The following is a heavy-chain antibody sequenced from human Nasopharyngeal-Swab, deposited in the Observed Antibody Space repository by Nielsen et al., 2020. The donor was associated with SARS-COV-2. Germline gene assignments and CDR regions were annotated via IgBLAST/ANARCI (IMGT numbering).Heavy chain of an antibody. CDR3: ARRVSSSVLVLSLFNY. Sequence: SETLSLTCTVSGGSISSGGYYWSWIRQHPGKRLEWIGEINDSGSTNYNPSLKSRVTISVDTSKNQFSLKLNSVTAADTAVYYCARRVSSSVLVLSLFNYWGQGTLVTVSS. D-gene: IGHD6-6*01. V-gene: IGHV4-61*08. CDR1: GGSISSGGYY. CDR2: INDSGST. J-gene: IGHJ4*02.